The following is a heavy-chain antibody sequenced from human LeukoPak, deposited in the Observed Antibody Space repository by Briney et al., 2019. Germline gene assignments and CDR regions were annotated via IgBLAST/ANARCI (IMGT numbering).Heavy chain of an antibody. Sequence: SQTLSLTCAISGDSVSSNTGAWNWIRQSPSRGLEWLGRTYYRSTWYNDYAVSVRGRITVNPDTSKNQFSLHLNSVTPEDTAVYYCARRLTQYDCFDPWGQGILVTVSS. V-gene: IGHV6-1*01. J-gene: IGHJ5*02. D-gene: IGHD2-2*01. CDR2: TYYRSTWYN. CDR1: GDSVSSNTGA. CDR3: ARRLTQYDCFDP.